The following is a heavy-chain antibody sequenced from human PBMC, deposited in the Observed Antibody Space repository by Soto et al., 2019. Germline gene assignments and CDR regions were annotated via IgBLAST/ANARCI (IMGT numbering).Heavy chain of an antibody. D-gene: IGHD3-9*01. Sequence: QITLKESGPTLVRPTQTLTLTCAFSGFSLSTSGVGVGWIRQPPGKALEWLAVIYWDDSKHYSPSLRSRLTITKDTSKNQVVLTMTNMDPIDTVTYYFAHKGPEDWPLDYWGQGTMVTVSS. V-gene: IGHV2-5*02. CDR3: AHKGPEDWPLDY. J-gene: IGHJ4*02. CDR1: GFSLSTSGVG. CDR2: IYWDDSK.